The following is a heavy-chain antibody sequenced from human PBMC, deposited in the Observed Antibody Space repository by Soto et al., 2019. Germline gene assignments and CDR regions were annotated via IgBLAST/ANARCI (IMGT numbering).Heavy chain of an antibody. D-gene: IGHD1-1*01. Sequence: VQLVESGGGVVQPGRSQRLSCAASGFTFRTYGMHWVRQAPGQGLEWLAVISNDGSETYYADSVKGRFVITRDNSRNMLLLKMNSLRDEDTAMYYCAKDSDDTGRNVALDPWGQGTLVTVSS. CDR3: AKDSDDTGRNVALDP. CDR2: ISNDGSET. J-gene: IGHJ5*02. CDR1: GFTFRTYG. V-gene: IGHV3-30*18.